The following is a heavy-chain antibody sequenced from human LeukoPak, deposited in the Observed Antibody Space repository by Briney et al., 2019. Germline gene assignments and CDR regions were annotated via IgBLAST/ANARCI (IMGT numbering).Heavy chain of an antibody. CDR2: IYHSGST. V-gene: IGHV4-38-2*02. D-gene: IGHD4-17*01. CDR3: ARGTRGDYVYHRGNFRRMVYYYYMDV. CDR1: GYSISSGYY. J-gene: IGHJ6*03. Sequence: PSETLSLTCTVSGYSISSGYYWGWIRQPPGKGLEWIGSIYHSGSTYYNPSLKSRVTMSVDTSKNQFPLKLSSVTAADTAVYYCARGTRGDYVYHRGNFRRMVYYYYMDVWGKGTTVTVSS.